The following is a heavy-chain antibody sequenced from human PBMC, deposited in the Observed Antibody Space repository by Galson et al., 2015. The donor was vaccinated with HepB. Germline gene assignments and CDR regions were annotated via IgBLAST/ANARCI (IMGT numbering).Heavy chain of an antibody. J-gene: IGHJ6*02. CDR2: IIPIFGTA. V-gene: IGHV1-69*13. Sequence: SVKVSCKASGGTFSSYAITWVRQAPGQGLEWVGEIIPIFGTANDAQKFQGRVTITADESTSTVYMELSSLRSEDTAVYYCARAKGYYEYSYPYGMDVWGQGTTVTVSS. CDR3: ARAKGYYEYSYPYGMDV. CDR1: GGTFSSYA. D-gene: IGHD3-16*01.